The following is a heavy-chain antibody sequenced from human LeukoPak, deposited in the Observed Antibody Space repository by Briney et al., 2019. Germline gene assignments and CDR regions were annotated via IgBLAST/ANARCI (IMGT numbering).Heavy chain of an antibody. Sequence: NSSETLSLTCIVSGGSISSYYWSWIRQPPGKGLEWIGEINHSGSTNYNPSLKSRVTISVDTSKNQFSLKLSSVTAADTAVYYCARGPGIAAAGEVYYYGMDVWGQGTTVTVSS. CDR2: INHSGST. CDR3: ARGPGIAAAGEVYYYGMDV. J-gene: IGHJ6*02. CDR1: GGSISSYY. D-gene: IGHD6-13*01. V-gene: IGHV4-34*01.